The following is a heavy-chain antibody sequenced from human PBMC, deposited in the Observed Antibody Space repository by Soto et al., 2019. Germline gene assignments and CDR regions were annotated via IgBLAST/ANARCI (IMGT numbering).Heavy chain of an antibody. D-gene: IGHD6-13*01. Sequence: PSETLSLTCTVSGGSISSGGYYWNWIRQHPGKGLEWIGYIYYNGNTYYNPSLKSRVTISLDTSKNQFSLKLNSVTAADTAVYYCASAVRSWYYFEYWGQGALVTVSS. CDR3: ASAVRSWYYFEY. CDR2: IYYNGNT. V-gene: IGHV4-31*03. CDR1: GGSISSGGYY. J-gene: IGHJ4*02.